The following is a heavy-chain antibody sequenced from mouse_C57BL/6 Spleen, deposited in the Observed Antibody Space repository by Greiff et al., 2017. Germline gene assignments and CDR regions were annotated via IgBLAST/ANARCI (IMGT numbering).Heavy chain of an antibody. Sequence: QVQLQQPGTELVKPGASVKLSCKASGYTFTSYWMHWVKQRPGQGLEWIGNIKPSNGGTNYNEKFKSKATLTVDKSSSTAYMQLSSLTSEDSAVYYCARWKITTVVARAMDYWGQGTSVTVSS. J-gene: IGHJ4*01. CDR2: IKPSNGGT. D-gene: IGHD1-1*01. V-gene: IGHV1-53*01. CDR3: ARWKITTVVARAMDY. CDR1: GYTFTSYW.